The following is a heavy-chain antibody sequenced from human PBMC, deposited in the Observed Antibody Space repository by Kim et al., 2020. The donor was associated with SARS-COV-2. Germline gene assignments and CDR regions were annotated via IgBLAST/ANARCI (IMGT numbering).Heavy chain of an antibody. CDR3: ARENSGYDQDYGDSPWYFDY. CDR1: GFTFSDYY. D-gene: IGHD5-12*01. V-gene: IGHV3-11*05. CDR2: ISSSSSYT. Sequence: GGSLRLSCAASGFTFSDYYMSWIRQAPGKGLEWVSYISSSSSYTNYADSVKGRFTISRDNAKNSLYLQMNSLRAEDTAVYYCARENSGYDQDYGDSPWYFDYWGQGTLVTVSS. J-gene: IGHJ4*02.